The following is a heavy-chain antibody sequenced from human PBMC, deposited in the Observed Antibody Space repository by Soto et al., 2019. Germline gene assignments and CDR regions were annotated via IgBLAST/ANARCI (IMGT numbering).Heavy chain of an antibody. Sequence: PGRSRRLSCIGSGFTFGDFAMGWVRQAHGKGLAWVGFIRSKAYGGTTEYAASVKGRFTISRDDSKSIAYLKMSSLKTEDTALYYCTRDRYYSGSGSYYLYAFGIWGHGTMVTVSS. CDR3: TRDRYYSGSGSYYLYAFGI. J-gene: IGHJ3*02. CDR2: IRSKAYGGTT. CDR1: GFTFGDFA. D-gene: IGHD3-10*01. V-gene: IGHV3-49*04.